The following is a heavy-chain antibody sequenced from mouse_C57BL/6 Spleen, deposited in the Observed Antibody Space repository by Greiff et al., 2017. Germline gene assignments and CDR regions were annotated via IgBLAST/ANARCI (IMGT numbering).Heavy chain of an antibody. CDR2: ISSGSSTI. J-gene: IGHJ4*01. Sequence: DVQLVESGGGLVKPGGSLKLSCAASGFTFSDYGMHWVRQAPEKGLEWVAYISSGSSTIYYADTVKGRFTISRDNAKNTLFLQMTSLRSEDTAMYYCARLDGPYYYAMDYWGQGTSVTVSS. CDR3: ARLDGPYYYAMDY. D-gene: IGHD2-3*01. V-gene: IGHV5-17*01. CDR1: GFTFSDYG.